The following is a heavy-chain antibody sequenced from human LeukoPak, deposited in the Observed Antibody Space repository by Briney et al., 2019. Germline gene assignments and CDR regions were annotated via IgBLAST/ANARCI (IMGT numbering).Heavy chain of an antibody. CDR1: GFTFGDHY. J-gene: IGHJ4*02. CDR3: ARDTAAALDY. D-gene: IGHD6-13*01. CDR2: TKNKPDNYVT. V-gene: IGHV3-72*01. Sequence: PGGSLRLSYAASGFTFGDHYMDWVRQAPGKGLEWIARTKNKPDNYVTQYAASVKGRFTSSRDDSKNSLYLQMNSLKIEDTAVYYCARDTAAALDYWGQGILVTVSS.